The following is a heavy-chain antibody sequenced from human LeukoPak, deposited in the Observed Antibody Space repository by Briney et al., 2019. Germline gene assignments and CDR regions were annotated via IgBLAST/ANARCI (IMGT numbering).Heavy chain of an antibody. Sequence: SETLSLTCTVSGGSISSSSYYWGWIRQPPGKGLEWIGSIYYSGSTYYNPSLKSRVTISVDTSKNQFSLKLSSVTAADTAVYYCRGGGDSLNWFDPWGQGTLVTFSS. CDR1: GGSISSSSYY. D-gene: IGHD2-21*02. CDR3: RGGGDSLNWFDP. J-gene: IGHJ5*02. CDR2: IYYSGST. V-gene: IGHV4-39*07.